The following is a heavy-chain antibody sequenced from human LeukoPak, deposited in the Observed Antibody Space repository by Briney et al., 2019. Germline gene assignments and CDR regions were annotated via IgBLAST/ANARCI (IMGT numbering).Heavy chain of an antibody. CDR3: TTPIVVATIGVDY. J-gene: IGHJ4*02. CDR1: GFTFSNAW. D-gene: IGHD5-12*01. CDR2: IKSKTDGGTT. Sequence: GGSLRLSCAASGFTFSNAWMSWVRQAPGKGLEWVGRIKSKTDGGTTDYAAPVKGRFTISRDDSKNTLYLQMNSLKTEDTAVYYCTTPIVVATIGVDYWGQGTLVTVSS. V-gene: IGHV3-15*01.